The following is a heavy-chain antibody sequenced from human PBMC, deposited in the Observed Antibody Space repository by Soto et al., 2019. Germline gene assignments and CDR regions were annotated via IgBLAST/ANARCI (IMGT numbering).Heavy chain of an antibody. D-gene: IGHD4-17*01. CDR3: ARDRRANDYFAFDI. Sequence: QVQLVESGGGVVQPGRSLRLSCAASGFTFSSYGMHWVRQAPGKGLEWVAVIWYDGSNKYYADSVKGRFTISRDNSKNTLYLQMNSLRAEDTAVYYCARDRRANDYFAFDIWGQGTMVTVSS. J-gene: IGHJ3*02. V-gene: IGHV3-33*01. CDR2: IWYDGSNK. CDR1: GFTFSSYG.